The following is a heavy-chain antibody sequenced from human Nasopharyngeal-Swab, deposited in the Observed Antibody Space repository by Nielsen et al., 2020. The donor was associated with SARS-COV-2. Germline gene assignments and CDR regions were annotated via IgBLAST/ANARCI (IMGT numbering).Heavy chain of an antibody. V-gene: IGHV3-23*01. D-gene: IGHD1-26*01. CDR2: ISGSGGST. J-gene: IGHJ4*02. Sequence: GESLKISFAASGFTFSSYAMSWVRQAPGKGLEWASAISGSGGSTYYADSVKGRFTISRDKSKNTLYLQMNSLRAEDTAVYYCAKGSLGIVGAMGRLDYWGQGTLVTVSS. CDR3: AKGSLGIVGAMGRLDY. CDR1: GFTFSSYA.